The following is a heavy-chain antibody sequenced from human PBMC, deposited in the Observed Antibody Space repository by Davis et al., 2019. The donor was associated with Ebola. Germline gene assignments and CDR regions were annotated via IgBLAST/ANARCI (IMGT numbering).Heavy chain of an antibody. CDR1: GFTVSTYY. D-gene: IGHD5-18*01. CDR3: ARDLDTAMVAYYYYGMDV. J-gene: IGHJ6*04. Sequence: GESLKISCAASGFTVSTYYMGWVRQAPGKGLEWVSVINSGSSTYYADSVKGRFTISRDNAKNSLYLQMNSLRAEDTAVYYCARDLDTAMVAYYYYGMDVWGKGTTVTVSS. CDR2: INSGSST. V-gene: IGHV3-66*01.